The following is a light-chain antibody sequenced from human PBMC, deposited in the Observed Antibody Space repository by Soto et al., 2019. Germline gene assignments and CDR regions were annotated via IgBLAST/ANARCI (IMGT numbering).Light chain of an antibody. Sequence: IVMTQSPATRSVSPGEGVTFSSGASRRITTKLAWYQHKPGQAPRLLISGASTGATGIPARFSGSGSGTEFTLTINSLQSEDFAVYYCQQYHTWPVTFGGGTKVDIK. CDR2: GAS. V-gene: IGKV3-15*01. J-gene: IGKJ4*01. CDR3: QQYHTWPVT. CDR1: RRITTK.